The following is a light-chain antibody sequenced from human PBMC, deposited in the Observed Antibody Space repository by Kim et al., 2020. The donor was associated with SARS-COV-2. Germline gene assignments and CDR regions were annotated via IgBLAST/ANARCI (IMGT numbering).Light chain of an antibody. CDR2: AGS. CDR3: QQSYSFPYT. Sequence: DIQLTQSSSTLSASVGDRVTITCRASQTMSNNLNWYQQKPGKAPKLLIYAGSNLQSGVTSRFSGSGSGADFTLTISSLQPEDFATYYCQQSYSFPYTFGQGTKLEI. J-gene: IGKJ2*01. V-gene: IGKV1-39*01. CDR1: QTMSNN.